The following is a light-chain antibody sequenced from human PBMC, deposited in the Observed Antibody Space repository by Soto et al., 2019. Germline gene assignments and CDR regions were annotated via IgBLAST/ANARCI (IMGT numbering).Light chain of an antibody. Sequence: DIQMTQSPFSLPASVGDRVNITCRASQSISNYLNWYQHKPGRAPSLLIHGASSLQGGVPSRFSGSGSGTDFTLTISSLHPEDFATYYCQQSYSTLPLTFGGGTKVEIK. CDR3: QQSYSTLPLT. V-gene: IGKV1-39*01. CDR1: QSISNY. J-gene: IGKJ4*01. CDR2: GAS.